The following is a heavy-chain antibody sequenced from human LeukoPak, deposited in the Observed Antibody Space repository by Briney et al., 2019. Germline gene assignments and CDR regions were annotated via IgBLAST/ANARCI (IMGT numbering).Heavy chain of an antibody. D-gene: IGHD6-13*01. J-gene: IGHJ4*02. CDR1: GYTFTGYY. CDR2: INPNSGGT. Sequence: VKVSCKASGYTFTGYYIHWVRQAPGQGLEWMGWINPNSGGTNYAQKFQGRVTMTRDTSISTAYMELSRLRSDDTAVYYCARLRIGAAGKSLDYWGQGTLVTVSS. CDR3: ARLRIGAAGKSLDY. V-gene: IGHV1-2*02.